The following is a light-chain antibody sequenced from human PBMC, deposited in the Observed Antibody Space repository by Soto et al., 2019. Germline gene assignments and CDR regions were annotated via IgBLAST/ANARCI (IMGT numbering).Light chain of an antibody. Sequence: EIVLTQSPGTLSLSPGEIATLSCRASQSVISTYLAWYQQKPGQAPRLLIYDASNRATGIPARFSGSGSGTDLTLTISSLEPEDFEVYYCQQRSNWPPTFGPGTKVDIK. J-gene: IGKJ3*01. CDR2: DAS. CDR1: QSVISTY. CDR3: QQRSNWPPT. V-gene: IGKV3-11*01.